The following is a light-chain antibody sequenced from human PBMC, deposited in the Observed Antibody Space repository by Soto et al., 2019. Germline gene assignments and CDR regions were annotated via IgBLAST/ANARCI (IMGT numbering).Light chain of an antibody. CDR2: DVN. CDR3: TAWPTSTTRI. V-gene: IGLV2-14*03. Sequence: QSALTQPASVSGSPGQSITISCTGTSSDIGAYNFVSWYQQHTGKAPKLMLYDVNIRPSGVSNRFSGSKSGNTASLTISGLQDEDEADYYCTAWPTSTTRIFGGGTKLTVL. CDR1: SSDIGAYNF. J-gene: IGLJ2*01.